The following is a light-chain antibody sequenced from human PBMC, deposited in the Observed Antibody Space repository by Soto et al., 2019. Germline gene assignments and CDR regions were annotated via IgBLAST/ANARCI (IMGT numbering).Light chain of an antibody. CDR2: GAS. CDR3: QQYNSWRWP. Sequence: EIGRPLSPFTLSLSPREGAGLXCGASQSVSSKLAWYQQKPGQAPRLLIYGASTRATGIPARFSGSGSGTEFTLIISSLQSEDSAGYYCQQYNSWRWPFGQVTKVDIK. J-gene: IGKJ1*01. CDR1: QSVSSK. V-gene: IGKV3-15*01.